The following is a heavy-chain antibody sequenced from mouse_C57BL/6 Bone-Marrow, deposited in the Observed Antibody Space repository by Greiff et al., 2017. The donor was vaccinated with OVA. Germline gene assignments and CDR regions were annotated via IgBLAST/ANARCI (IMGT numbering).Heavy chain of an antibody. CDR1: GFNIKDDY. Sequence: VQLQQSGAELVRPGASVKLSCTASGFNIKDDYMHWVKQRPEQGLEWIGWIDPENGDTEYASKFQGKATITADTSSNTAYLQLSSLTSEDTAVYYCSGGYYYGSSPWYFDVWGTGTTVTVSS. CDR2: IDPENGDT. D-gene: IGHD1-1*01. CDR3: SGGYYYGSSPWYFDV. J-gene: IGHJ1*03. V-gene: IGHV14-4*01.